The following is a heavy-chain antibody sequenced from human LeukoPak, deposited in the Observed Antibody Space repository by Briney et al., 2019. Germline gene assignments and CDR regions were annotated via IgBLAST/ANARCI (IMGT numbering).Heavy chain of an antibody. CDR1: GYTFTNFD. Sequence: ASVKVSCKASGYTFTNFDINRVRQASGQGLEWVGWMNPNSGSTGYAQKFQGRVTMTRNTSIGTAYMELSSLRSDDTAVYYCARAILGMIIRAFDPWGQGTLVTVSS. J-gene: IGHJ5*02. CDR3: ARAILGMIIRAFDP. V-gene: IGHV1-8*01. CDR2: MNPNSGST. D-gene: IGHD3-3*01.